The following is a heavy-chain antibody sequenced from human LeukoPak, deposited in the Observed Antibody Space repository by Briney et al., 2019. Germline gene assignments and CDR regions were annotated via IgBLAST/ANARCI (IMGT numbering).Heavy chain of an antibody. D-gene: IGHD5-24*01. CDR2: ISSSSSYI. J-gene: IGHJ4*02. Sequence: PGGSLRLSCAASGFTFSSYSMNWVRQAPGKGLEWVSSISSSSSYIYYADSVKGRFTISRDNAKNSLYLQMNSLRAEDTAVYYCARDGMATPWSLDYWGQGTLVTVSS. CDR1: GFTFSSYS. V-gene: IGHV3-21*01. CDR3: ARDGMATPWSLDY.